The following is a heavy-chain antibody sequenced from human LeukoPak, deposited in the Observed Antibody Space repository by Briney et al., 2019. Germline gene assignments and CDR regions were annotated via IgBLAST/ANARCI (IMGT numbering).Heavy chain of an antibody. CDR1: GDSISRYY. Sequence: PSETLSLTCSVSGDSISRYYWNWIRQPARRGLEWIGRIFTGGFINYNPSLSSRVTVSLDTSKNQVSLKLTSVTAADTAVYYCARHSMLSSTYFGVSDIWGQGTTVTVSS. V-gene: IGHV4-4*07. CDR3: ARHSMLSSTYFGVSDI. CDR2: IFTGGFI. D-gene: IGHD6-13*01. J-gene: IGHJ3*02.